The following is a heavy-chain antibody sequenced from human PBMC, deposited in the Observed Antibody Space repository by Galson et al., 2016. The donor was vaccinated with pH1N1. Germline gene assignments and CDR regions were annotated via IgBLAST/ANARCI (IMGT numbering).Heavy chain of an antibody. D-gene: IGHD5-12*01. V-gene: IGHV5-10-1*01. J-gene: IGHJ4*02. CDR2: IDPSDSYT. CDR3: ARDRYSGYDPDAFDI. CDR1: EYGFTAYW. Sequence: QSGAEVKKPGESLSISCQGFEYGFTAYWITWVRQMPGKGLEWMGRIDPSDSYTNYSPSFQGHVTISADKSVSTAYLQWSSLKASDTAIYYCARDRYSGYDPDAFDIWGQGTLVTVSS.